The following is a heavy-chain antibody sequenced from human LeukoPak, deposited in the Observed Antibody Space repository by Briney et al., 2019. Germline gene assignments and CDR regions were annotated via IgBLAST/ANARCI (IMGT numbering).Heavy chain of an antibody. V-gene: IGHV3-33*01. CDR2: IWYDGSNK. Sequence: GGSLRLSCAASGFTFSSYGMHWVRQAPGKGLEWVAVIWYDGSNKYYADSVKGRFTISRDNSKNTLYLQMNSLRAEDTAVYYCATGGGITGTPDYVYWGQGTLVTVSS. CDR3: ATGGGITGTPDYVY. D-gene: IGHD1-20*01. J-gene: IGHJ4*02. CDR1: GFTFSSYG.